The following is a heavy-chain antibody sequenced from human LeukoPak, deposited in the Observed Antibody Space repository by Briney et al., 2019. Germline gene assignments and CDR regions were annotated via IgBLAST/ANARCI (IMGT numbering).Heavy chain of an antibody. CDR2: INPHSGNT. V-gene: IGHV1-2*02. Sequence: ASVKVSCKASGYTFSAYYMHWVRQAPGQGLEWMGWINPHSGNTNYAQKFQGRVTMTRDTSISTAYMELSRLRSDDTAVYYCARDFSISWSNWFDPWGQRTLVTLSS. J-gene: IGHJ5*02. CDR3: ARDFSISWSNWFDP. D-gene: IGHD6-13*01. CDR1: GYTFSAYY.